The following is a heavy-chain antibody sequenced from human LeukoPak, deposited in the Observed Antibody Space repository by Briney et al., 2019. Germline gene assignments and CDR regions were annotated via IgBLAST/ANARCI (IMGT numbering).Heavy chain of an antibody. CDR1: GGSISSYY. V-gene: IGHV4-59*01. J-gene: IGHJ5*02. CDR3: ARAAAALRLSWFDP. D-gene: IGHD6-13*01. Sequence: TSETLSLTCTVSGGSISSYYWSWIRQPPGKGLEWIGYIYYSGSTNYNPSLKSRVTISVDTSKNQFSLKLSSVTAADTAVYYCARAAAALRLSWFDPWGQGTLVTVSS. CDR2: IYYSGST.